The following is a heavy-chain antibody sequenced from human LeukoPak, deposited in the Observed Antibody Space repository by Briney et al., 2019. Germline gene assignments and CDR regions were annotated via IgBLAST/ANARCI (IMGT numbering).Heavy chain of an antibody. CDR1: GGSISSGGYH. J-gene: IGHJ4*02. D-gene: IGHD3-10*01. CDR2: IYYSGST. CDR3: ARVEWFGTYYFDY. V-gene: IGHV4-31*03. Sequence: SETLSLTCTVSGGSISSGGYHWRWIRQHPGKGLEWIGYIYYSGSTYYNPSLKSRVTISVDTSKNQFSLKLSSVTAADTAVYYCARVEWFGTYYFDYWGQGTQVTVSS.